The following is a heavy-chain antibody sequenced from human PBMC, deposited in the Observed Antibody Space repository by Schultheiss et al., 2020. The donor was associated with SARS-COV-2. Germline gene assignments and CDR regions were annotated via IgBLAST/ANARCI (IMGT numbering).Heavy chain of an antibody. CDR1: GGSFSGYY. Sequence: SQTLSLTCAVYGGSFSGYYWGWIRQPPGKGLEWIGYIYYSGSTNYNPSLKSRVTISVDTSKNQFSLKLSSVTAADTAVYYCASTGFYSSSSGWFDPWGQGTLVTVSS. V-gene: IGHV4-59*08. CDR3: ASTGFYSSSSGWFDP. CDR2: IYYSGST. D-gene: IGHD6-6*01. J-gene: IGHJ5*02.